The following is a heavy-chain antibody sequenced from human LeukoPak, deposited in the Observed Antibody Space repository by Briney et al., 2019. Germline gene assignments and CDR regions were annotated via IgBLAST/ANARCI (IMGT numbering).Heavy chain of an antibody. CDR3: ARESAMQWEHGTDY. CDR2: INSDGSST. J-gene: IGHJ4*02. D-gene: IGHD1-26*01. V-gene: IGHV3-74*01. CDR1: GFTFSGYW. Sequence: GGSMRLSCAASGFTFSGYWMPWVRQAPGKGLVWVSRINSDGSSTSYADSVKGRFTISRDNAKNTLYLQMNSLRAEDTAVYYCARESAMQWEHGTDYWGQGTLVTVSS.